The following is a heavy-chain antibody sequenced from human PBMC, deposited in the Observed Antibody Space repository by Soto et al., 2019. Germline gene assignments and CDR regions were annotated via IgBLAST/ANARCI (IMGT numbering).Heavy chain of an antibody. D-gene: IGHD2-8*01. Sequence: EVQLVESGGGLIQPGGSLRLSCAASGFTVSNNYMNWVRQAPGKGLESVSVLYSDGSTHYADSVKGRFTISRDIPKNTLYLQMNSLRVEDTALYYYATAFCTDGSSCGFDYWGQGALVTVSS. CDR2: LYSDGST. CDR3: ATAFCTDGSSCGFDY. V-gene: IGHV3-53*01. CDR1: GFTVSNNY. J-gene: IGHJ4*02.